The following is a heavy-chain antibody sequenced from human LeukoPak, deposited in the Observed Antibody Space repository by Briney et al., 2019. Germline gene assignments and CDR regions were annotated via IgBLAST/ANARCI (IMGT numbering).Heavy chain of an antibody. Sequence: GGSLRLSCAASGFTFRSYWMHWVRQAPGKGLEWVANIKQDGSEKYYVDSVKGRFTISRDNAKNSLYLQMNSLRAEDTAVYYCARDLKSMVATFFDYWGQGTLVTVSS. CDR1: GFTFRSYW. V-gene: IGHV3-7*01. D-gene: IGHD5-12*01. J-gene: IGHJ4*02. CDR3: ARDLKSMVATFFDY. CDR2: IKQDGSEK.